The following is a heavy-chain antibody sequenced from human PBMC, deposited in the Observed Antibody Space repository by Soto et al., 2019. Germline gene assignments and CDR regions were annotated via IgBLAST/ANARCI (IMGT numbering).Heavy chain of an antibody. CDR2: IYYSGST. V-gene: IGHV4-39*02. CDR1: GGSISSSSYY. D-gene: IGHD6-19*01. CDR3: ARDAIAVAGSSGFQH. J-gene: IGHJ1*01. Sequence: SETLSLTCTVSGGSISSSSYYWGWIRQPPGKGLEWIGSIYYSGSTYYNPSLKSRVTISVDTSKNQFSLRAEDTAVYYCARDAIAVAGSSGFQHWGQGTLVTVSS.